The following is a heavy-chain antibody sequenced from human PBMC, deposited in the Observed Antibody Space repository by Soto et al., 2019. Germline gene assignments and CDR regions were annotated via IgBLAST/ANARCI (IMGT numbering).Heavy chain of an antibody. V-gene: IGHV4-39*01. D-gene: IGHD4-17*01. Sequence: SETLSLTCTVSGGSISSSSYYWGWIRQPPGKGLEWIGSIYYSGSTYYNPSLKSRVTISVDTSKNQFSLKLSSVTAADTAVYYCARLMTTVTTYGWFDPWGQGTLVTVSS. CDR2: IYYSGST. CDR3: ARLMTTVTTYGWFDP. CDR1: GGSISSSSYY. J-gene: IGHJ5*02.